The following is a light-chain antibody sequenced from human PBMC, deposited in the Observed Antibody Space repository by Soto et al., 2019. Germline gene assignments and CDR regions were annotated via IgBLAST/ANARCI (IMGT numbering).Light chain of an antibody. CDR2: GAS. CDR1: QSVSSSL. J-gene: IGKJ4*01. CDR3: QQYDSSPLT. Sequence: EIVLTQSPGTLSLSPGERANLSCRASQSVSSSLLAWYQQKPGQAPRLLIYGASSRATGIPVRFSGSGSGTDFTLTISRLEPEDFAVYYCQQYDSSPLTFGGGTKVDIK. V-gene: IGKV3-20*01.